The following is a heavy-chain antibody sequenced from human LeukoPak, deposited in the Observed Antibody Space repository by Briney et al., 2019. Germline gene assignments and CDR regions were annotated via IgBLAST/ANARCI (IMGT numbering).Heavy chain of an antibody. V-gene: IGHV3-23*01. CDR3: AKRGVVIRVSRVGFHKEAYYFDS. Sequence: GGSLRLSCAVSGITLSNYGMSWVRQAPGKGLEWVAGLSGSGGGTNYADSVQGRFTISRDNPKNTLYLQMNSLRAEDTAVYFCAKRGVVIRVSRVGFHKEAYYFDSWGQGALVTVSS. J-gene: IGHJ4*02. CDR1: GITLSNYG. CDR2: LSGSGGGT. D-gene: IGHD3-10*01.